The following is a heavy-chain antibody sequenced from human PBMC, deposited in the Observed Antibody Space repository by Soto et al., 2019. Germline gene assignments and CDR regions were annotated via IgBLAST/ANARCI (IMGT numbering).Heavy chain of an antibody. D-gene: IGHD3-9*01. CDR3: ARVDYDILTGYSFYFDY. J-gene: IGHJ4*02. Sequence: SETLSLTCAVYGGSFSGYYWSWIRQPPGKGLEWIGEINHSGSTNYNPSLKSRVTISVDTSKNQFSLKLSSVTAADTAVYYCARVDYDILTGYSFYFDYWGQGTLVTVSS. V-gene: IGHV4-34*01. CDR2: INHSGST. CDR1: GGSFSGYY.